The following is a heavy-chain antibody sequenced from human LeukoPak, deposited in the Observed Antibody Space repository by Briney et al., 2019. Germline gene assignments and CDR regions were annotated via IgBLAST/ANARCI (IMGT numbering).Heavy chain of an antibody. J-gene: IGHJ4*02. D-gene: IGHD3-9*01. CDR2: IYYSGST. CDR1: GGSFSGYY. CDR3: ARRAPVAFYYDILTGYVDY. V-gene: IGHV4-39*01. Sequence: SETLSLTCAVYGGSFSGYYWGWIRQPPGKGLEWIGSIYYSGSTYYNPSLKSRVTISVDTSKNQFSLKLSSVTAADTAVYYCARRAPVAFYYDILTGYVDYWGQGTLVTVSS.